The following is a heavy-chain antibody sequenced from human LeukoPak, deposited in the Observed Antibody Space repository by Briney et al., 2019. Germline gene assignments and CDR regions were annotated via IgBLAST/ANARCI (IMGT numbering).Heavy chain of an antibody. CDR2: ISAYNGNT. CDR1: GYTFTSYG. J-gene: IGHJ3*02. CDR3: ARVLGYCSSTSCSRGRAFDI. Sequence: ASVKVSCKASGYTFTSYGISWVRQAPGQGLEWMGWISAYNGNTNYAQKLQGRVTMTTDTSTSTAYMELRSPRSDDTAVYYCARVLGYCSSTSCSRGRAFDIWGQGTMVTVSS. D-gene: IGHD2-2*01. V-gene: IGHV1-18*01.